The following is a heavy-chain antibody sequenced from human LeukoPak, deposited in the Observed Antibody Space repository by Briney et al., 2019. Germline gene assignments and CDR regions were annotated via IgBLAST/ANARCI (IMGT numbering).Heavy chain of an antibody. D-gene: IGHD4-17*01. J-gene: IGHJ4*02. Sequence: GGSLRLSCAASGFTFSSYWMSWVRQAPGKGLEWVANIKQDGSEKYYVDSVKGRFTISRDNAKNSLYLQMNSLRAEDTAVYYCARDMGDYGDPYFDYWGQGTLVTVSS. V-gene: IGHV3-7*01. CDR2: IKQDGSEK. CDR1: GFTFSSYW. CDR3: ARDMGDYGDPYFDY.